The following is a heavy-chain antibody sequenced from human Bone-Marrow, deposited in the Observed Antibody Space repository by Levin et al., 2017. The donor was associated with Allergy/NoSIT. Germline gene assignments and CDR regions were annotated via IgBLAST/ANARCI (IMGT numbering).Heavy chain of an antibody. V-gene: IGHV3-48*01. CDR2: ISSSSRSV. CDR3: ARADYPPDY. Sequence: GGSLRLSCAASGFIFSSYSMNWVRQAPGKGLEWISYISSSSRSVDYVDSVKGRFTISRDNVKKSVFLQMNSLRVDDTAVYYCARADYPPDYWGQGTLVTVSS. J-gene: IGHJ4*02. D-gene: IGHD3-16*01. CDR1: GFIFSSYS.